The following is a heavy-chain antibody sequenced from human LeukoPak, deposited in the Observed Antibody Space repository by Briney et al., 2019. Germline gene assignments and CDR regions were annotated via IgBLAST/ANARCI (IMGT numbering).Heavy chain of an antibody. CDR3: AKEFFDSQQLVPYFDY. Sequence: GGSLRLSCAASGFTFSSYAMSWVRQAPGKGLEWVSAISGSGGSTYYADSVKGRFTISRDKSKNTLYIQMNSLRAEDTAIYYCAKEFFDSQQLVPYFDYWGQGTLVTVSS. D-gene: IGHD6-13*01. CDR2: ISGSGGST. V-gene: IGHV3-23*01. J-gene: IGHJ4*02. CDR1: GFTFSSYA.